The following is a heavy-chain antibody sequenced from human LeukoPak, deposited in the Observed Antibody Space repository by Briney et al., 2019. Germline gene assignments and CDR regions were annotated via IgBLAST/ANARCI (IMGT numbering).Heavy chain of an antibody. D-gene: IGHD3-9*01. CDR1: GFTFSNAW. Sequence: GGSLTLSCAASGFTFSNAWMSWVRQAPGKGLEWVGRIKSKTDGGTTDYAAPVKGRFTISRDDSKNTLYLQMNSLKTEDTAVYYCTTEPYYDILTGYYPIDYWGQGTLVTVSS. J-gene: IGHJ4*02. V-gene: IGHV3-15*01. CDR2: IKSKTDGGTT. CDR3: TTEPYYDILTGYYPIDY.